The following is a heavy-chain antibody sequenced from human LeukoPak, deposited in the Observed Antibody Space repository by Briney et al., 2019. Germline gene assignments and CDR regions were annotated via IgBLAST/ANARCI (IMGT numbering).Heavy chain of an antibody. Sequence: PGGSLRLSCAASQFTFSSHNMNCVRQAPGKGLEWVACLNSNYDIYYADSVKGRFTISRDNAKNSLYLQMNSLRVEDSAVYYCAREARGALDDAFDIWGQGTTVTVSS. CDR2: LNSNYDI. CDR3: AREARGALDDAFDI. D-gene: IGHD6-6*01. V-gene: IGHV3-69-1*02. CDR1: QFTFSSHN. J-gene: IGHJ3*02.